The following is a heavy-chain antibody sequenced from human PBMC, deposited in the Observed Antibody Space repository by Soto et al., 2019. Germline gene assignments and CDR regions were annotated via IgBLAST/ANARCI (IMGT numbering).Heavy chain of an antibody. Sequence: GGSLRLSCAASGFTVSSNYMSWVRQAPGKGLEWVSVIYSCGSTYYADSVKGRFTISRDNSKNTLYLQMNSLRAEDTAVYYCARDGGYDYFFDYWGQGTLVTVSS. J-gene: IGHJ4*02. CDR2: IYSCGST. CDR3: ARDGGYDYFFDY. V-gene: IGHV3-66*01. D-gene: IGHD5-12*01. CDR1: GFTVSSNY.